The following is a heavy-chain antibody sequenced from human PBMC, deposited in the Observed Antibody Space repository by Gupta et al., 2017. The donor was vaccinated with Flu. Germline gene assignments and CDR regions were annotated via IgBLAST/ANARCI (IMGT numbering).Heavy chain of an antibody. J-gene: IGHJ5*02. CDR2: INADNGDT. V-gene: IGHV1-3*01. Sequence: SCKASGYTFTSYPIHWVRQAPGQRLEWIGWINADNGDTKYLQNLQGRITITSDTSATTAYMELSSLTSEDTAVYYCTRLWTGGLDPWGQGTLVTVSS. CDR1: GYTFTSYP. CDR3: TRLWTGGLDP. D-gene: IGHD3-10*01.